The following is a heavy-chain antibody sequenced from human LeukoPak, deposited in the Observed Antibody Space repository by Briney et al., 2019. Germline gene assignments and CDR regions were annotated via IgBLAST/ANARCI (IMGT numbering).Heavy chain of an antibody. CDR2: ISGTGGST. V-gene: IGHV3-23*01. D-gene: IGHD3-22*01. Sequence: GGSLRLSCTASGLTFSSYVMSWFRQAPGKGLEWVSTISGTGGSTFYADSVKGRFTISRDNSKSTMYLQMNSLRAEDTATYYCSPPRGDSSGYYYVYWGQGTLVTVSS. CDR1: GLTFSSYV. CDR3: SPPRGDSSGYYYVY. J-gene: IGHJ4*02.